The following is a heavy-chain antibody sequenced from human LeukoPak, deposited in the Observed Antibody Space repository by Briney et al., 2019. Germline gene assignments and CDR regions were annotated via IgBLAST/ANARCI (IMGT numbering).Heavy chain of an antibody. Sequence: GGSLRLSCAASGFTFSNAWMSWVRQAPGKGLEWVGRIKSKTDGGTTDYAAPVKGRFTISRDDSKNTLYLQMNSLRAEDTAVYYCASWGAAAAGDAFDIWGQGTMVTVSS. CDR1: GFTFSNAW. J-gene: IGHJ3*02. V-gene: IGHV3-15*01. CDR3: ASWGAAAAGDAFDI. CDR2: IKSKTDGGTT. D-gene: IGHD6-13*01.